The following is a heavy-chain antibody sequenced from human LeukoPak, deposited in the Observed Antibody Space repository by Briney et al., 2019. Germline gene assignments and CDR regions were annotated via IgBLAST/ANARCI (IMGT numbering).Heavy chain of an antibody. CDR3: ARTVELLDAFDI. J-gene: IGHJ3*02. Sequence: SETLSFTCTVSGGSISSYYWSWIRQPAGKGLEWIGRIYTSGSTNYNPSLKSRVTMSIDTSKNQFSLKLSSVTAADTAVYYCARTVELLDAFDIWGQGTMVTVFS. CDR2: IYTSGST. D-gene: IGHD1-26*01. CDR1: GGSISSYY. V-gene: IGHV4-4*07.